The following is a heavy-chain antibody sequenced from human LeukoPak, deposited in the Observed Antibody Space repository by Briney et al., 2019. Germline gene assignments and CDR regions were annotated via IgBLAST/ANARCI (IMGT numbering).Heavy chain of an antibody. CDR1: GFTLSSYW. V-gene: IGHV3-30-3*01. CDR2: ISYDGSNK. D-gene: IGHD3-16*02. Sequence: GGSLRLSCAASGFTLSSYWMSWVRQAPGKGLEWVAVISYDGSNKYYADSVKGRFTISRDNSKNTLYLQMNSLRAEDTAVYYCARETSHYDYVWGSYRSGDYFDYWGQGTLVTVSS. J-gene: IGHJ4*02. CDR3: ARETSHYDYVWGSYRSGDYFDY.